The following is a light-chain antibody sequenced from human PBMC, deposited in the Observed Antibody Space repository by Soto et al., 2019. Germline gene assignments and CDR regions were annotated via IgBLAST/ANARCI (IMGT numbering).Light chain of an antibody. CDR3: QQYGSSPWT. CDR1: RSVSSSY. V-gene: IGKV3-20*01. J-gene: IGKJ1*01. Sequence: IVLTQSPGILSLSPGERATLSCRASRSVSSSYLAWYQQKPGQAPRLLIYGASSRATGIPDRFSGSGSGTDFTLTISRLEPEDFAVYYCQQYGSSPWTFGQGTKVDIK. CDR2: GAS.